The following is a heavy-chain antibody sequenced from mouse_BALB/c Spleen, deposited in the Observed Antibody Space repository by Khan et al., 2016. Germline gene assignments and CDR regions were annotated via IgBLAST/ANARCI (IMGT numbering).Heavy chain of an antibody. Sequence: QVQLQQSGAELVRPGASVKLSCKATGYTFTSYWINWVKQRPGQGLEWIGNIYPSDTYTNYNQKFKDKATLTVDKSSSTAYMQLSSPTSEDSAVXYCTRDYFGTHMDYWGQGTSVTVSS. D-gene: IGHD2-1*01. CDR2: IYPSDTYT. J-gene: IGHJ4*01. CDR3: TRDYFGTHMDY. CDR1: GYTFTSYW. V-gene: IGHV1-69*02.